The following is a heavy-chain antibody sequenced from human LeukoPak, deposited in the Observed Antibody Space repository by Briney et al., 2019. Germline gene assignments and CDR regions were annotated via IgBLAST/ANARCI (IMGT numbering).Heavy chain of an antibody. Sequence: PGGSLRLSCAASGFTFSSHGMHWVRQAPGKGLEWVAFIRYDGSNKYYADSVKGRFTISRDNSKNTLYLQMNSLRAEDTAVYYCAKDRLRYCSSTSCRGGFDYWGQGTLVTVSS. V-gene: IGHV3-30*02. J-gene: IGHJ4*02. CDR2: IRYDGSNK. D-gene: IGHD2-2*01. CDR1: GFTFSSHG. CDR3: AKDRLRYCSSTSCRGGFDY.